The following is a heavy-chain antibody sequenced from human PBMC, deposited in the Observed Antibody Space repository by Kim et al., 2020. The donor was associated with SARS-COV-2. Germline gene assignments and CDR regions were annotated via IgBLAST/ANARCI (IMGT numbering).Heavy chain of an antibody. Sequence: GGSLRLSCAASGFTFSSYGMHWVRQAPGKGLEWVAVISYDGSNKYYADSVKGRFTISRDNSKNTLYLQMNSLRAEDTAVYYCAKDLVWFGELWEIDYWGQGTLVTVSS. J-gene: IGHJ4*02. CDR1: GFTFSSYG. D-gene: IGHD3-10*01. CDR3: AKDLVWFGELWEIDY. V-gene: IGHV3-30*18. CDR2: ISYDGSNK.